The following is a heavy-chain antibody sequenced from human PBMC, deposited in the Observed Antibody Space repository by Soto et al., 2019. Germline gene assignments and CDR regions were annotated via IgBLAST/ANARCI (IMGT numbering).Heavy chain of an antibody. CDR2: INDRGSI. J-gene: IGHJ2*01. CDR1: GGSVRGYY. CDR3: ARESHDILTGPPWVWYFDL. D-gene: IGHD3-9*01. Sequence: QVQLQQWGAGPLRPLETLSLTCGVSGGSVRGYYGAWIRLSPGKGLEGIGEINDRGSINYNPSLKSRVSISVDTSKNHYSLNLRSVTVADTAVYYCARESHDILTGPPWVWYFDLWGRGTLVTVSS. V-gene: IGHV4-34*01.